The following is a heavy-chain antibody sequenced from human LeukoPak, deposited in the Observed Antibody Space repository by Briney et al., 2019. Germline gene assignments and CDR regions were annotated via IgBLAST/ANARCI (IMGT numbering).Heavy chain of an antibody. CDR3: SRINCSGGSCYDSFDD. Sequence: GGSLRLSCVGSPVTFCTSAMSWGRQAPGKGLEWVSAVSAVGTNTYYADPAEGRFTISRDNSKDTLYLHMDSLRVEDTAHYYCSRINCSGGSCYDSFDDWGQGPLVSVSS. V-gene: IGHV3-23*01. CDR1: PVTFCTSA. D-gene: IGHD2-15*01. CDR2: VSAVGTNT. J-gene: IGHJ4*02.